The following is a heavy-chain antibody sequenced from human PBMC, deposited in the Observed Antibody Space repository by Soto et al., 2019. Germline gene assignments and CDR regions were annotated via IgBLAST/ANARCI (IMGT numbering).Heavy chain of an antibody. J-gene: IGHJ6*02. Sequence: ASVKVSCKASGYTFTGYYMHWVRQAPGQGLEWMGWINPNSGGTNYAQKFQGRVTMTRDTSISTAYMELSRLRSDDTAAYYCARDGYGDYQYYYYYGMDVWGQGTTVTVSS. V-gene: IGHV1-2*02. CDR2: INPNSGGT. D-gene: IGHD4-17*01. CDR1: GYTFTGYY. CDR3: ARDGYGDYQYYYYYGMDV.